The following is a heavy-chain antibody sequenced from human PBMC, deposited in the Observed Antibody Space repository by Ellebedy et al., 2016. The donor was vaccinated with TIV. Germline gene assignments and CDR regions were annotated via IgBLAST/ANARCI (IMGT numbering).Heavy chain of an antibody. J-gene: IGHJ4*02. CDR3: TSDRSPHYADC. CDR2: TTGGSTAI. V-gene: IGHV3-48*04. Sequence: PGGSLRLSCATSGFTFSNSGMNWVRQVPGKGLEWISYTTGGSTAIYYADSVKGRFTISRYNGTNSLYLQMNSLRAEDTAVYYCTSDRSPHYADCWGQGTLVTVSS. CDR1: GFTFSNSG.